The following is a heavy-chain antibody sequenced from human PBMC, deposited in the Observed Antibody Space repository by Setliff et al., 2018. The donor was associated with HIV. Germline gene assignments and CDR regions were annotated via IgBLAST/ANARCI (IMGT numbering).Heavy chain of an antibody. CDR3: ARGSDYIWGNYRFPFDY. CDR1: GGSFRGYY. V-gene: IGHV4-34*01. J-gene: IGHJ4*02. D-gene: IGHD3-16*02. CDR2: INHSGST. Sequence: SETLSLTCAVYGGSFRGYYWSWIRQPPGKGLEWIGEINHSGSTNYNPSLKGRVTISVDTSKSQFSLKLSSVTAADTALYYCARGSDYIWGNYRFPFDYWGQGTLVTVSS.